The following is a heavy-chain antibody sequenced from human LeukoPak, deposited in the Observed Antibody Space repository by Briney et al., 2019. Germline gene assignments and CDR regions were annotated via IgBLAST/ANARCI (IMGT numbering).Heavy chain of an antibody. CDR3: ARDGWVSSSWHSHRLNWYFDL. Sequence: SETLSLTCTVSGGSISSSSYYWGWIRQPPGKGLEWIGSIYYSGSTYYNPSLKSRVTISVDTSKNQFSLKLSSVTAADTAVYYCARDGWVSSSWHSHRLNWYFDLWGRGTLVTVSS. CDR2: IYYSGST. J-gene: IGHJ2*01. V-gene: IGHV4-39*07. D-gene: IGHD6-13*01. CDR1: GGSISSSSYY.